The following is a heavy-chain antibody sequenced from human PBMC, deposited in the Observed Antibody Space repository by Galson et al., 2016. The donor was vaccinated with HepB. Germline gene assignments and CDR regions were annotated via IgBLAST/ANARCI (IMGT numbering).Heavy chain of an antibody. V-gene: IGHV3-7*01. CDR1: GFNFRSYW. Sequence: SLRLSCAVSGFNFRSYWMSWVRQAPGKGLEWVANTKPDGSEKYYVDSVKGRFTISRDNSKNTLYLQMNSLRAEDTAVYYCARGRYDILTLANWGQGTLVTVSS. D-gene: IGHD3-9*01. J-gene: IGHJ4*02. CDR2: TKPDGSEK. CDR3: ARGRYDILTLAN.